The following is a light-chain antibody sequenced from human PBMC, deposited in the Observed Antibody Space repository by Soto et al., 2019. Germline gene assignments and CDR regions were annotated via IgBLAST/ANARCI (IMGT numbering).Light chain of an antibody. CDR3: MQATYWPWT. J-gene: IGKJ1*01. Sequence: DVVLTQCPLSLPVTLGQPASISCRSSQSLVHSDGNTYLSWFQQRPGQSPRRLIYKVSNWDSGVPDRFSGSGSGTDFTLKISRVEAEDVGFYYCMQATYWPWTFGQGTKVDI. CDR2: KVS. V-gene: IGKV2-30*02. CDR1: QSLVHSDGNTY.